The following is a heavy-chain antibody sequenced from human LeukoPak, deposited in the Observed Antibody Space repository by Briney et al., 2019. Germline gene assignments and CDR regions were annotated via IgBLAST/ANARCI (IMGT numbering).Heavy chain of an antibody. CDR3: AAAYYYDSSGYSDVDY. Sequence: SVKVSCKASGFTFASSAVQWVRQARGQRLEWIGWIVVGSGNTNYAQKFQERVTITRDMSTSTAYMELSSLRSEDTAVYYCAAAYYYDSSGYSDVDYWGQGTLVTVSS. V-gene: IGHV1-58*01. D-gene: IGHD3-22*01. J-gene: IGHJ4*02. CDR1: GFTFASSA. CDR2: IVVGSGNT.